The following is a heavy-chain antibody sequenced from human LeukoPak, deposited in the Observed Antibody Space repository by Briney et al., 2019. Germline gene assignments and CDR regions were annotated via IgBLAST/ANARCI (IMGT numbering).Heavy chain of an antibody. J-gene: IGHJ3*02. V-gene: IGHV1-3*01. CDR1: GYTFTSYA. CDR2: INAGNGNT. D-gene: IGHD2-2*01. CDR3: AQTYCSSTRCYPGAFDI. Sequence: GASVKGSCKASGYTFTSYAMHWVRQAPGQRLEWMGWINAGNGNTKYSQKFQDRVNITRDTSASTAYMELSSLRSEDTAVYYCAQTYCSSTRCYPGAFDIWGQGTMVTVSS.